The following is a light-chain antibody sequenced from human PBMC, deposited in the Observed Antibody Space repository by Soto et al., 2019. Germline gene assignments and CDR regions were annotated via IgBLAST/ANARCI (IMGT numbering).Light chain of an antibody. Sequence: DLQMTQSPSSLSASVGDRVTITCRASQRISSYLNWYQQKQGEAPKLLIHAASSLQSGVPSRFSGSGSGTDFTLTINSLQPEDFATYYCQQSYSTPPTFGQGTRLEIK. CDR2: AAS. CDR3: QQSYSTPPT. J-gene: IGKJ5*01. V-gene: IGKV1-39*01. CDR1: QRISSY.